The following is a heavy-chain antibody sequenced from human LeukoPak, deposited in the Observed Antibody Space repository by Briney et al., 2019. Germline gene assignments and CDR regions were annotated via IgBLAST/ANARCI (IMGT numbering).Heavy chain of an antibody. CDR3: AYYKRDGGYCSSTSCQGFSFDY. CDR1: GYTFTSYG. J-gene: IGHJ4*02. Sequence: GASVKVSCKASGYTFTSYGMSWVRQAPGQGPEWMGWISAYNGNTNYAQKLQGRVTMTTDTSTSTAYMELRSLRSDDTAVYYCAYYKRDGGYCSSTSCQGFSFDYWGQGTLVTVPS. V-gene: IGHV1-18*01. D-gene: IGHD2-2*01. CDR2: ISAYNGNT.